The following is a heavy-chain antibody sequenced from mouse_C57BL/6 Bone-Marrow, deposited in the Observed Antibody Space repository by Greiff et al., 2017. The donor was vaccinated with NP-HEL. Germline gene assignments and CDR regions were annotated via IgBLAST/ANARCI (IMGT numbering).Heavy chain of an antibody. Sequence: QVQLQQSGAELVKPGASVKMSRKASGYTFTSYWITWVKQSHGQGLEWMGDIYPGSGSTNYNAKSKSKATLTVDPPFSTAYMQLSILTSEDSAVYYCARPRAWYCDGWGTGTAGTVSS. D-gene: IGHD3-1*01. CDR2: IYPGSGST. CDR1: GYTFTSYW. J-gene: IGHJ1*03. V-gene: IGHV1-55*01. CDR3: ARPRAWYCDG.